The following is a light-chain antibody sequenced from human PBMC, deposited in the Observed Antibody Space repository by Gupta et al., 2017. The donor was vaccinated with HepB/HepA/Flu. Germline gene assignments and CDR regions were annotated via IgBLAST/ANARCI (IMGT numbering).Light chain of an antibody. V-gene: IGKV3-15*01. CDR2: DAS. CDR3: QHYNNWPLLT. Sequence: EIVMTQSPATLSVSPGERATLSCRASQSVSSNLAWYQRKPGQAPRLLIYDASTRATGVPARFSGSGSGTEFTLTISSLQSEDFAVYYCQHYNNWPLLTFGGGTKVEIK. CDR1: QSVSSN. J-gene: IGKJ4*01.